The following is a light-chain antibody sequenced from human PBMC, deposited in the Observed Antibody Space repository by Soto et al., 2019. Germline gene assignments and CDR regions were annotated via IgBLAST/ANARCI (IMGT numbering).Light chain of an antibody. J-gene: IGKJ2*01. CDR1: QSVLYSSSSKNC. CDR3: LHHWISSNT. CDR2: WAS. V-gene: IGKV4-1*01. Sequence: DIVMTQSPDSLPVSLGERATINCKSSQSVLYSSSSKNCLVWYQQKPGQPPKVLIYWASTRESGVPDQFSGSGFGPDFTLKSSTLKTAEVAVYSSLHHWISSNTFGQGTTLAI.